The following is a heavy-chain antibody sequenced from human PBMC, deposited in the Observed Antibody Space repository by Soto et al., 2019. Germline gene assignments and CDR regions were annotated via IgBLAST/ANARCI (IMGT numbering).Heavy chain of an antibody. Sequence: DVQLLASGGGLVQPGGSMRLSCATSGFTFRSYAMSWVRRAPGKGQEWVSAISGSGGSTYYGDSVKGRSTISRENTKNTRYLQVNSLSAGDTAVYYCARVNMLGWGRNNGEGSYYGMVVWGPGTTVTVTS. CDR2: ISGSGGST. J-gene: IGHJ6*02. V-gene: IGHV3-23*01. D-gene: IGHD3-16*01. CDR3: ARVNMLGWGRNNGEGSYYGMVV. CDR1: GFTFRSYA.